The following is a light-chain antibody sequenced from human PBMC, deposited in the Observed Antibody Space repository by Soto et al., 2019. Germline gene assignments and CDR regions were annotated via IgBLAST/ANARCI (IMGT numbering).Light chain of an antibody. CDR1: QSVSSSY. V-gene: IGKV3-20*01. CDR3: QQYGSSPLFT. CDR2: GAS. J-gene: IGKJ2*01. Sequence: EIVLTQSPGTLSLSPGERATLSCRASQSVSSSYLAWYQQKPGQAPRLLIYGASSRATGIPDRFSGSGSATDFLLTISRLGPEDFAVYYCQQYGSSPLFTFGQGTKLEIK.